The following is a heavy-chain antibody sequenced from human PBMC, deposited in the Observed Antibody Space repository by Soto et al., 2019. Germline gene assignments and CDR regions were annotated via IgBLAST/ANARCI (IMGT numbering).Heavy chain of an antibody. J-gene: IGHJ5*02. CDR3: ATSNWFDP. V-gene: IGHV4-4*08. CDR1: GVSIRSYY. Sequence: SETLSLTCTVSGVSIRSYYWSWIRQPPGKGLEWIAYMHHSGSTNYNPSLKSRVTVSVDTSKNQFSLKLSSVTAADTAVYYCATSNWFDPWGQGTLVTVSS. CDR2: MHHSGST.